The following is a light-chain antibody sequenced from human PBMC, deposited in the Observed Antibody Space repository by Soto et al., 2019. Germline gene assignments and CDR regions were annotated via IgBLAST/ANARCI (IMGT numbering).Light chain of an antibody. CDR1: KSDIGAYNY. J-gene: IGLJ1*01. CDR3: TSYTSTSTYV. CDR2: DVT. V-gene: IGLV2-14*01. Sequence: QSALTQPPSASGSPGQSVTISCTGTKSDIGAYNYVSWYQHHPGKAPRLVIYDVTNRPSGISDRFSGSKSGNTASLTISGLLAEDEADYYCTSYTSTSTYVFGTGTKLTVL.